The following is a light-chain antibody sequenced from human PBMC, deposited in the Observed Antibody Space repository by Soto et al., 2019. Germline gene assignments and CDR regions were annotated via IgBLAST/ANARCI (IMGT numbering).Light chain of an antibody. Sequence: IVLTQSPGTLSLSPGERAALSCRASQSVSSAFFAWYQQKPGQPLRLLIYAVASRATGIPDRFSGSGSATDFILTISRLEPEDFAVYYCQQYGDSPPTFGRGTK. CDR1: QSVSSAF. CDR3: QQYGDSPPT. CDR2: AVA. J-gene: IGKJ2*01. V-gene: IGKV3-20*01.